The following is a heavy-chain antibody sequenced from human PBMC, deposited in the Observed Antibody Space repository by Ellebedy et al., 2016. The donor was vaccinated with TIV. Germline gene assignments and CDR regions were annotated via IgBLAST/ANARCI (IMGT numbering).Heavy chain of an antibody. CDR3: TRGFSIAVAGNWFDP. D-gene: IGHD6-19*01. Sequence: ASVKVSCKASGYIFTGCYMHWVRQAPGQGLEWMAWINPNNGGTKYAQQFQGRVTLTRDTSINTAYMELSSLTSDDTAVYYCTRGFSIAVAGNWFDPWGQGTLVTVSS. CDR1: GYIFTGCY. CDR2: INPNNGGT. J-gene: IGHJ5*02. V-gene: IGHV1-2*02.